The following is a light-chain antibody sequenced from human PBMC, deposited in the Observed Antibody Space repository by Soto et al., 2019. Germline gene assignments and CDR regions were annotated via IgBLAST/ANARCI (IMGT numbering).Light chain of an antibody. V-gene: IGKV3-11*01. Sequence: EIVLTQSPATLSLSPGERVTLSCRASQSVRTYLGWYQQKPGQAPRLLIYDASHRATGILARFSGSGSGTDFTLTISSLEPEDFAVYYCQQSSNWPLTFGQGTKVEIK. J-gene: IGKJ1*01. CDR1: QSVRTY. CDR2: DAS. CDR3: QQSSNWPLT.